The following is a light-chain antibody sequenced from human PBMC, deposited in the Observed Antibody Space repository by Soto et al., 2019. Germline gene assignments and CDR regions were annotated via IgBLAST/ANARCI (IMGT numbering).Light chain of an antibody. V-gene: IGKV3-15*01. J-gene: IGKJ1*01. CDR1: QSVSSK. CDR3: QHSNDWPPSWT. CDR2: GAS. Sequence: EIVMTQSPATLSVSPGERATLSCRASQSVSSKLAWYQHKPGQAPRVLNFGASTRATGIPARFSGSGSWTEFTLPISSLQSEDFAVFYCQHSNDWPPSWTFGQGTRVEIK.